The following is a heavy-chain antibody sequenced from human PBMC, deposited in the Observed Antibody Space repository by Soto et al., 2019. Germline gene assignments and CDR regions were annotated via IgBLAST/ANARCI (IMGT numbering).Heavy chain of an antibody. CDR3: AKGRGSACAWYFDN. V-gene: IGHV3-23*01. CDR2: ISDAGAST. Sequence: GGSLRLSCAASGFTFKESPMNWVRQAPGKGLEWVASISDAGASTWYAESVRGRLSISRDNSKNTLYLQMNSLRGEDTALYYCAKGRGSACAWYFDNWGQGTLVTVSS. J-gene: IGHJ4*02. D-gene: IGHD6-25*01. CDR1: GFTFKESP.